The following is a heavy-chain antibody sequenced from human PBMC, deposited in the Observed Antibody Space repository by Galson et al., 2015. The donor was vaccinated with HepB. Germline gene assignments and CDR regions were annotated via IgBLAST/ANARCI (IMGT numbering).Heavy chain of an antibody. CDR1: GFTFSSYS. CDR2: ISGSSSYI. J-gene: IGHJ4*02. D-gene: IGHD3-10*01. CDR3: ARDLAYGGEVDY. V-gene: IGHV3-21*01. Sequence: SLRLSCAASGFTFSSYSMNWVRQAPGKGLEWVSSISGSSSYIYYADSLKGRFTISRDNAKKSLYLQMNRLRAEDTAVYYCARDLAYGGEVDYWGQGTLVTVSS.